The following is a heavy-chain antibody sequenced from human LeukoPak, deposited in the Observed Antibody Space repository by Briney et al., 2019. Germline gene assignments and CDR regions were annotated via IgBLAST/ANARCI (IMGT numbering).Heavy chain of an antibody. V-gene: IGHV3-7*01. Sequence: GGSLRLSCAASGFSFSNYWMTWVRQAPGKGLEWVANIKQDGSEKYYVDSVKGRFTISRDNAKNSLYLQMNSLRAEDTAVYYCARDVTYWGQGPLVTVSS. CDR3: ARDVTY. CDR2: IKQDGSEK. J-gene: IGHJ4*02. CDR1: GFSFSNYW. D-gene: IGHD2-21*02.